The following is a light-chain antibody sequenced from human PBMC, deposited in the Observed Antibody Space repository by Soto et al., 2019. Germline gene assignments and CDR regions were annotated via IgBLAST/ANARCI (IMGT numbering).Light chain of an antibody. CDR3: QQRSSWPLT. CDR1: QSVSIY. V-gene: IGKV3-11*01. J-gene: IGKJ4*01. Sequence: EIVLTQSPATLSLSPGERATLSCRASQSVSIYLAWYQQKPGQAPRLLIYDASNRATGIPARFSGSGSGTDFSLTISSLKPHDFAFYSCQQRSSWPLTFGGGTKVEIK. CDR2: DAS.